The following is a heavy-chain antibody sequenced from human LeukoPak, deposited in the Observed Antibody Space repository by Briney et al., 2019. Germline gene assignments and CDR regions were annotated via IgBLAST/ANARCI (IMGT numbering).Heavy chain of an antibody. Sequence: SETLSLTCAVYGGSFSGYYWTWIRQPPGKGLEWIGEINHSGSTTYKPSLKSRVTISVDTSKNHFSLRLTSVTAADTAVYYCARVGSTSSYWGQGTLVTVSS. J-gene: IGHJ4*02. CDR1: GGSFSGYY. V-gene: IGHV4-34*01. CDR3: ARVGSTSSY. D-gene: IGHD2-2*01. CDR2: INHSGST.